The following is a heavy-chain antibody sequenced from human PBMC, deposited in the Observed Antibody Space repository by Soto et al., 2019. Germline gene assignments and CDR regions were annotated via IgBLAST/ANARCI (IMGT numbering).Heavy chain of an antibody. CDR2: ISGSGGST. D-gene: IGHD5-18*01. Sequence: GGSLRLSCAASGFTFSSYAMSWVRQAPGKGLEWVSAISGSGGSTYYADSVKGRFTISRNDSKNTLYLQMNSLRTEDTAVYYCAKDGGYSYGPYDYWGQGTLVTVSS. CDR1: GFTFSSYA. CDR3: AKDGGYSYGPYDY. V-gene: IGHV3-23*01. J-gene: IGHJ4*02.